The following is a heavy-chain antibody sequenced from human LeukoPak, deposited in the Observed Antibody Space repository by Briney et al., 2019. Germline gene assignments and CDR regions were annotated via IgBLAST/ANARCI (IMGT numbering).Heavy chain of an antibody. J-gene: IGHJ4*02. V-gene: IGHV3-53*01. CDR1: GFTVSGNY. CDR3: ARVSSMLRGPLVIQYFDF. Sequence: GGSLRLSCAVSGFTVSGNYMSWVRHAPGKGLEWVSLIYSGGTTYYADSVKGRFTISRDNSENTFYLQMNSLRADDTAVYYCARVSSMLRGPLVIQYFDFWGQGTLVTVSS. CDR2: IYSGGTT. D-gene: IGHD3-10*01.